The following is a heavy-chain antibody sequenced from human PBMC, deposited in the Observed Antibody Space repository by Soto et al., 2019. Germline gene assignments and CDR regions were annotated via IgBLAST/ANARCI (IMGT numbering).Heavy chain of an antibody. Sequence: ASVKVSCKASGYTFTSYDINWVRQATGQGLEWMGWMNPKSGNTAYAQKFQGRVTMNRNTSISTAYMELSSLRSEDTAVYYCASHRGDYGDYDDEYNWFDPWGQGILVTFFS. V-gene: IGHV1-8*01. CDR1: GYTFTSYD. J-gene: IGHJ5*02. CDR2: MNPKSGNT. D-gene: IGHD4-17*01. CDR3: ASHRGDYGDYDDEYNWFDP.